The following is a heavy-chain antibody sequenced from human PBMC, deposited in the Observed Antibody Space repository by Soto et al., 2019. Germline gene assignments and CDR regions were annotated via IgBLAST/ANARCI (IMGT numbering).Heavy chain of an antibody. V-gene: IGHV1-8*01. D-gene: IGHD6-6*01. Sequence: QVQLVQSGAEVRKPGASVRVSCKASGYTFTTYDINWVRQATGQGLEWMGWVSPNSASTGFAQKFHGRITMTTNTTITTAYMELTILRPDDSAVYFCARGVYSSSWDFDFWGPGTLVTVS. CDR3: ARGVYSSSWDFDF. J-gene: IGHJ4*02. CDR1: GYTFTTYD. CDR2: VSPNSAST.